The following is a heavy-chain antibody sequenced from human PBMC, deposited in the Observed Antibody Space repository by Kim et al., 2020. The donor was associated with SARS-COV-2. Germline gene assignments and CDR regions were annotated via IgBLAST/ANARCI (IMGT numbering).Heavy chain of an antibody. V-gene: IGHV3-53*01. CDR3: VRGPRLYYFEY. D-gene: IGHD2-21*02. J-gene: IGHJ4*02. Sequence: GGSLRLSCAASGFSVSSNYMTWVRQAPGKGLEWVSIIYSAGSTFYADCVKGRFTISRDNSKNTLYLQMNNLRAEDTAVYYCVRGPRLYYFEYWGQGTLVTVSS. CDR2: IYSAGST. CDR1: GFSVSSNY.